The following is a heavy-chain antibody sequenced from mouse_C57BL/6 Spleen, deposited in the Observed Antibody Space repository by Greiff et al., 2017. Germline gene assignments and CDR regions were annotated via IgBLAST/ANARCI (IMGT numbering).Heavy chain of an antibody. J-gene: IGHJ2*01. CDR1: GYTFTSYW. Sequence: QVQLQQPGAELVMPGASVKLSCKASGYTFTSYWMHWVKQRPGQGLEWIGEIDPSDSYTNYNQKFKGKSTLTVDKSSSTAYMQLSSLTSEDSAVYYCARGPNLFYFDYWGQGTTLTVSS. D-gene: IGHD4-1*01. V-gene: IGHV1-69*01. CDR3: ARGPNLFYFDY. CDR2: IDPSDSYT.